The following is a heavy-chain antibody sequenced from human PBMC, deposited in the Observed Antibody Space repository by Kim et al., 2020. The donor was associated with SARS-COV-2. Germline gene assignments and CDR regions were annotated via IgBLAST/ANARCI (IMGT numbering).Heavy chain of an antibody. V-gene: IGHV3-23*01. J-gene: IGHJ4*02. CDR3: VKRAPLSF. CDR1: GFTFTSYA. Sequence: GGSLRLSCTASGFTFTSYAMSWVRQAPGKGLEWLSGISASGDSTHYADSVKGRFTMSRDNSKNTVYLQMHSLTVEDTALYYCVKRAPLSFGGQGTLVTVSS. CDR2: ISASGDST.